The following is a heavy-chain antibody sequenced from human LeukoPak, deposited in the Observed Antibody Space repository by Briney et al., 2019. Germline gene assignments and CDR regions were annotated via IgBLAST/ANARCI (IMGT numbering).Heavy chain of an antibody. CDR3: ARGLRYFDWLLYYYYYYYMDV. J-gene: IGHJ6*03. CDR2: INPNSGDT. D-gene: IGHD3-9*01. Sequence: ASVKVSFKASGYTFTGYYMHWVRQAPGQGLEWMGWINPNSGDTIYAQKFQGRVSMTRGTSISTAYMELNRLRSDDTAVYYCARGLRYFDWLLYYYYYYYMDVWGKGTTVTVSS. CDR1: GYTFTGYY. V-gene: IGHV1-2*02.